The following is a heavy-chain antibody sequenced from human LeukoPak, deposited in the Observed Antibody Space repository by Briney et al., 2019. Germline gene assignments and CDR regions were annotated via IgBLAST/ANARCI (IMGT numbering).Heavy chain of an antibody. D-gene: IGHD5-12*01. J-gene: IGHJ4*02. V-gene: IGHV3-66*01. CDR1: GLTVSSNY. Sequence: GGSLRLSCAASGLTVSSNYMSWVRQAPGKGLEWVSVIYSGGSTYYADSVKGRFTISRDNSKNTLYLQMNSLRAEDTAVYYCAREGGGYDYYFDYWGQGTLVTVSS. CDR2: IYSGGST. CDR3: AREGGGYDYYFDY.